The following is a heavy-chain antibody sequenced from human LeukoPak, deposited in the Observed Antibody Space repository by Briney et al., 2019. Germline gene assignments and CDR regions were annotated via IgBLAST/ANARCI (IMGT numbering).Heavy chain of an antibody. CDR3: ASTYYDILTGYSPWAFDY. CDR1: GFTFSFYT. D-gene: IGHD3-9*01. J-gene: IGHJ4*02. Sequence: GGSLRLSCAASGFTFSFYTMTWVRQAPGKGLEWVSSISTSNTYIYYADSVKGRFTISRDNAKKSVYLQMNSLRAEDTAVYYCASTYYDILTGYSPWAFDYWGQGTLVTVSS. CDR2: ISTSNTYI. V-gene: IGHV3-21*01.